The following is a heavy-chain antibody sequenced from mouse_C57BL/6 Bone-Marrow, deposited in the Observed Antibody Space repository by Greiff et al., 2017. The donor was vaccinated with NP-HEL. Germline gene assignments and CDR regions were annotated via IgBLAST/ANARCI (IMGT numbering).Heavy chain of an antibody. D-gene: IGHD2-14*01. CDR2: ISSGGSYT. CDR3: ARGYRKAWFAY. V-gene: IGHV5-6*01. CDR1: GFTFSSYG. J-gene: IGHJ3*01. Sequence: EVKLMESGGDLVKPGGSLKLSCAASGFTFSSYGMSWVRQTPDKRLEWVATISSGGSYTYYPDSVKGRFTISRDNAKNTLYLQRSSLKSEDTAMYYCARGYRKAWFAYWGQGTLVTVSA.